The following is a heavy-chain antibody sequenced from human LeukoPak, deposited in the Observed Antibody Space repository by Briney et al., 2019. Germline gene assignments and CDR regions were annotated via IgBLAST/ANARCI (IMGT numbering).Heavy chain of an antibody. V-gene: IGHV3-30*18. CDR1: GFTFSSYG. D-gene: IGHD5-18*01. CDR2: ISCDGSNK. J-gene: IGHJ4*02. CDR3: AKERVGYGYYFDY. Sequence: GRSLRLSCAASGFTFSSYGMHWVRQAPGKGLEWVAVISCDGSNKYYADSVKGRFTISRDNSKNTLYLQMNSLRAEDTAVYYCAKERVGYGYYFDYWGQGTLVTVSS.